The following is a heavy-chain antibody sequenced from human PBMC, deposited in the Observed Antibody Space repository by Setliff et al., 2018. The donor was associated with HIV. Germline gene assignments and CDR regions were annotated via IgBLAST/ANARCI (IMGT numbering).Heavy chain of an antibody. V-gene: IGHV3-15*01. CDR2: IKSKTDGGTT. CDR1: GFNFNNAW. D-gene: IGHD1-26*01. CDR3: TTDLGGSYHGWNY. Sequence: GGSLRLSCVVSGFNFNNAWMSWVRQAPGKGLEWVGHIKSKTDGGTTDYAVPVKGRFTISRDDSKNTLYLQMNNLTSEDTSVYYCTTDLGGSYHGWNYWGQGTLVTVSS. J-gene: IGHJ4*02.